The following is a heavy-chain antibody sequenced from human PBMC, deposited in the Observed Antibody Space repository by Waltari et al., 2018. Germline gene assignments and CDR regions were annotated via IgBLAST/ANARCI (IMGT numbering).Heavy chain of an antibody. D-gene: IGHD6-6*01. Sequence: QVQLQESGPGLVKPSETLSLTCTVSGGSISSHYWSWIRQPPGKGLEWIGYIYYSGSTTNNPSLKSRVSTSVDTSTNQFSLRLSSVTPADTAAYYCAREEYSSSSPEYYYYYYMGVWGKGTTVTVSS. CDR3: AREEYSSSSPEYYYYYYMGV. V-gene: IGHV4-59*11. CDR2: IYYSGST. CDR1: GGSISSHY. J-gene: IGHJ6*03.